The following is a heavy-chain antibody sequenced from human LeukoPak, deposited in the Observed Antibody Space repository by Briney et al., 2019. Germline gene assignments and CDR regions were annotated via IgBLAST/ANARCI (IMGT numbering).Heavy chain of an antibody. CDR3: ARDLHGGNSFTSDWYFDL. CDR2: IYDSGST. CDR1: GGSISISKSNW. V-gene: IGHV4-4*02. Sequence: SGTLSLTCAVSGGSISISKSNWWSWVRQPPGKGPEWIGEIYDSGSTNYNPSLKSRVTISVDKSKNQFSLKLSSVTAADTAVYYCARDLHGGNSFTSDWYFDLWGRGTLVTVSS. D-gene: IGHD4-23*01. J-gene: IGHJ2*01.